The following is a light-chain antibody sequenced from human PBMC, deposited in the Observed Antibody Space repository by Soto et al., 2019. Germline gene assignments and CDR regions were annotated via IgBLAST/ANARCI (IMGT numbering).Light chain of an antibody. CDR2: GAS. CDR3: LQYNDWPRT. Sequence: EIVMTQSPATLSVSPGERATLSCRASQSVSSNLAWYQQKPGQAPGLLIYGASTRATGVPARFSGSGSGTEFTLTISSLQSEDFAVYYCLQYNDWPRTFGQGTKVEI. V-gene: IGKV3-15*01. CDR1: QSVSSN. J-gene: IGKJ1*01.